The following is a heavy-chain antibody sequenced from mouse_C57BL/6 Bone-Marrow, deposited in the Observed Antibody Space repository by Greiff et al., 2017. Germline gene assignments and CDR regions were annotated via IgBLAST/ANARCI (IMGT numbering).Heavy chain of an antibody. CDR2: ISSGGSYT. D-gene: IGHD1-1*02. CDR3: ARRGVAPFDD. V-gene: IGHV5-6*02. Sequence: EVTLVESGGDLVKPGGSLKLSCAASGFTFSSYGMSWVRQTPDKRLEWVATISSGGSYTYYPESVKGRFTISRDNAKNTLYLQMSSLKSEDTAMYYCARRGVAPFDDWGQGTTLTVSS. CDR1: GFTFSSYG. J-gene: IGHJ2*01.